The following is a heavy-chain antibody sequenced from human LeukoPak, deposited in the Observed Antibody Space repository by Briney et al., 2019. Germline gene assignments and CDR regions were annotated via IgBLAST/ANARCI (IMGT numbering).Heavy chain of an antibody. J-gene: IGHJ4*02. CDR3: ARDPGREGVDY. CDR1: GGTFSSYA. Sequence: GASVKVSCKASGGTFSSYAISWVRQAPGQGLEWMGRIIPILGIANYAQKFQGRVTITADKSTSTAYMELSSLRSEDTAVYYCARDPGREGVDYWGQGTLVTVSS. CDR2: IIPILGIA. D-gene: IGHD1-26*01. V-gene: IGHV1-69*04.